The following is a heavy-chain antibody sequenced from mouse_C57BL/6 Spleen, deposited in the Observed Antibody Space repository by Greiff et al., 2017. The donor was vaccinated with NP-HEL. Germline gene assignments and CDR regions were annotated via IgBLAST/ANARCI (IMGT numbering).Heavy chain of an antibody. CDR3: ARPTGGSSHYYAMDY. J-gene: IGHJ4*01. V-gene: IGHV5-17*01. D-gene: IGHD1-1*01. CDR2: ISSGSSTI. Sequence: EVQVVESGGGLVKPGGSLKLSCAASGFTFSDYGLHWVRQAPEKGLEWVAYISSGSSTIYYADTVKVRFTISRAKAKNTLFLQMTSLRSEDTAMYYCARPTGGSSHYYAMDYWGQGTSVTVSS. CDR1: GFTFSDYG.